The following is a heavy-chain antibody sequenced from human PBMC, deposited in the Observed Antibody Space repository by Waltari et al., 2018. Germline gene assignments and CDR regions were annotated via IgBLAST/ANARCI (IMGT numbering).Heavy chain of an antibody. CDR2: INHSGST. CDR3: ARGRLRNESIVGATQFWAY. Sequence: QVQLQQWGAGLLKPSETLSLTCAVYGGSFSGYYWSWIRQPPGKGLEGIGEINHSGSTTYNPSLKGRVTISVDTSKNQFSLKLSSVTAADTAVYYCARGRLRNESIVGATQFWAYWGQGTLVTVSS. J-gene: IGHJ4*02. V-gene: IGHV4-34*01. D-gene: IGHD1-26*01. CDR1: GGSFSGYY.